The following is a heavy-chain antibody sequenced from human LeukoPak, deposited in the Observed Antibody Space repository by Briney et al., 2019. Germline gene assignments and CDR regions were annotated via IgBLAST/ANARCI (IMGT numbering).Heavy chain of an antibody. CDR1: GGSISSSSYY. Sequence: SETLSLTCTVSGGSISSSSYYWGWIRQAPGKGLEWIGSIFYGGSTHYNPSLKSRANISVDTSKNQFSLKLTSVTAADAAMYYCARQVPTAAADTRGYFDYWGQGTVVTVSS. CDR2: IFYGGST. V-gene: IGHV4-39*01. J-gene: IGHJ4*02. D-gene: IGHD6-25*01. CDR3: ARQVPTAAADTRGYFDY.